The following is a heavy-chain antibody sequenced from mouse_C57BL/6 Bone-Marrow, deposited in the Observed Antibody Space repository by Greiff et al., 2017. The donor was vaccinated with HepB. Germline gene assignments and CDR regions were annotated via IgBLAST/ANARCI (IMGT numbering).Heavy chain of an antibody. J-gene: IGHJ1*03. V-gene: IGHV5-4*01. CDR2: ISDGGGYT. CDR1: GFTFSSYA. Sequence: EVQLVESGGGLVKPGGSLKLSCAASGFTFSSYAMSWVRQTPEKRLEWVATISDGGGYTYYPDNVKGRFTISRDNAKNNLYLQMSHLKSEDTAMYYCARGGRGYWYFDVWGTGTTVTVSS. D-gene: IGHD1-1*01. CDR3: ARGGRGYWYFDV.